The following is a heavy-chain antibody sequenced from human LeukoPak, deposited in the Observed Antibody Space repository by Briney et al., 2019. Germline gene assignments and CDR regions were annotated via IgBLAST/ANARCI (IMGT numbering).Heavy chain of an antibody. D-gene: IGHD4-17*01. J-gene: IGHJ5*02. CDR2: IYSGGST. CDR3: ARAGYPYGDYVEGNWFDP. Sequence: GGSLRLSCAASGFTVSSNYMSWVRQAPGKGLEWVSVIYSGGSTYYADSVKGRFTISRDNSKNTLYLQMNSLRAEDTAVYYCARAGYPYGDYVEGNWFDPWAREPWSPSPQ. V-gene: IGHV3-53*01. CDR1: GFTVSSNY.